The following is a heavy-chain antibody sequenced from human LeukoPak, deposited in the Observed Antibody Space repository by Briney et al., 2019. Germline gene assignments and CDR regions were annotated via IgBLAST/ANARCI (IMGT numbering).Heavy chain of an antibody. Sequence: ASVKVSCKPSGYSFTRYGVTWVRQAPGQVLEWMGWISPYNVNTNYAQKLQSRVTMTTDTSTGTAYMELRSLRSDDTAVYYCARSRSGNDFDYYYYYMDVWGKGTTVTVSS. CDR1: GYSFTRYG. CDR3: ARSRSGNDFDYYYYYMDV. J-gene: IGHJ6*03. D-gene: IGHD5-12*01. V-gene: IGHV1-18*01. CDR2: ISPYNVNT.